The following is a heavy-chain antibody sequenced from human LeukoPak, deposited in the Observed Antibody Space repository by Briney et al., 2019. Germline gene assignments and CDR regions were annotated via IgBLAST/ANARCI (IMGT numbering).Heavy chain of an antibody. D-gene: IGHD3-10*01. V-gene: IGHV3-23*01. CDR2: ISGSGGST. Sequence: GRSLRLSCAASGFTFSSYGMHWVRQAPGKGLEWVSAISGSGGSTYYADSVKGRFAISRDNSKNTLYLQMNSLRAEDTAVYYCAREYGSGRSDAFDIWGQGTMVTVSS. J-gene: IGHJ3*02. CDR1: GFTFSSYG. CDR3: AREYGSGRSDAFDI.